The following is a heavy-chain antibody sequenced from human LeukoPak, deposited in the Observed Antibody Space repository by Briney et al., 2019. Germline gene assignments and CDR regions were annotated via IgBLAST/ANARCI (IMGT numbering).Heavy chain of an antibody. V-gene: IGHV4-59*01. CDR2: IYYSGST. D-gene: IGHD6-13*01. CDR3: ARARPKYSSTNHYFDY. J-gene: IGHJ4*02. CDR1: GGSISSYY. Sequence: PSETLSLTCTVSGGSISSYYWSWIRQPPGKGLEWIGYIYYSGSTNYNPSLKSRVTISVDTSKNQFSLKLSSVTAADTAVYYCARARPKYSSTNHYFDYWGQGTLVTVSS.